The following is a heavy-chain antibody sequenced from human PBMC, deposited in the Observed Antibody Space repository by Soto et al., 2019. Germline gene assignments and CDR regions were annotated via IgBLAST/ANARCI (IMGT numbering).Heavy chain of an antibody. J-gene: IGHJ4*02. CDR2: IWYDGGQK. Sequence: SGGSLRLSCAASGFSFGGHHMHWLRQAPGKGLEWVSIIWYDGGQKYYADAVKGRFTVSRDNSKNILYLQMDSLRVEDTAVYYCTTETNLSFDYWGQGALVTVSS. CDR1: GFSFGGHH. CDR3: TTETNLSFDY. V-gene: IGHV3-33*01.